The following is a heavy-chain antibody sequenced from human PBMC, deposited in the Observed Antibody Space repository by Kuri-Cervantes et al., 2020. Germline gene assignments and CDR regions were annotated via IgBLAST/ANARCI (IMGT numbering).Heavy chain of an antibody. CDR2: INVDGSST. CDR1: GFTFSNYW. Sequence: GESLKISCAASGFTFSNYWMHWVRQPPGKGLVWVSRINVDGSSTSYADSVKGRFTISRDNSKNTLYLQMNSLRAEDTAVYYCARENGYSGYGVYNYWGQGTLVTVSS. J-gene: IGHJ4*02. CDR3: ARENGYSGYGVYNY. V-gene: IGHV3-74*01. D-gene: IGHD5-12*01.